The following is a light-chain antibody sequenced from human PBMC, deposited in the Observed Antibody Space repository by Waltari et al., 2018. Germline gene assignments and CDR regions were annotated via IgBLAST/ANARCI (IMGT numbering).Light chain of an antibody. CDR1: QSVLYSSNNKNY. V-gene: IGKV4-1*01. CDR2: WAY. J-gene: IGKJ3*01. Sequence: DIVMTQSPDSLAVSLGERATINCKSSQSVLYSSNNKNYLAWYQQKPVQPPKLLICWAYIRESGVPDRFSGSGSGTDFTLTISSLQPEDSATYHCQESVSTPKGTFGPGTKVEIK. CDR3: QESVSTPKGT.